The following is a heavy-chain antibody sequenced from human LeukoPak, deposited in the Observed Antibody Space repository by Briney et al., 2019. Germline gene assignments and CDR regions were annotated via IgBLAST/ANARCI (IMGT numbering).Heavy chain of an antibody. D-gene: IGHD3-16*02. CDR3: AREWRGSLGELSLSFDY. Sequence: GPSVTVSCKASGGTFSSYAISWVRQAPGQGLEWMGRILPIFGKANYAQKFQGRVTITADKSTSTAYMELSSLRAEDTAVYYCAREWRGSLGELSLSFDYWGQGTLVTVSS. CDR1: GGTFSSYA. J-gene: IGHJ4*02. CDR2: ILPIFGKA. V-gene: IGHV1-69*04.